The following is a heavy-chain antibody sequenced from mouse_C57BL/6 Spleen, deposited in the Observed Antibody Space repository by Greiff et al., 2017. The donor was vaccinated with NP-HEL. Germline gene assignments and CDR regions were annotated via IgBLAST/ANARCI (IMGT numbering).Heavy chain of an antibody. V-gene: IGHV1-15*01. D-gene: IGHD3-2*02. J-gene: IGHJ2*01. Sequence: VQLQQSGAELVRPGASVTLSCKASGYTFTDYEMHWVKQTPVHGLEWIGAIDPETGGTAYNQKFKGKAILTADKSSSTAYMELRSLTSEDSAVYYCTRGSSGYVLFDYWGQGTTLTVSS. CDR3: TRGSSGYVLFDY. CDR2: IDPETGGT. CDR1: GYTFTDYE.